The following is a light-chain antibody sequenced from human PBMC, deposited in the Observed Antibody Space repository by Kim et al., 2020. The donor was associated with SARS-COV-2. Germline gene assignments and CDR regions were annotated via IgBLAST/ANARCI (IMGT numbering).Light chain of an antibody. Sequence: SPGGRGTLSSRASQSVSNNVGWYQQKPGQAPRLLIYGSSTRATGIPGRFSGGGSGTEFTLSISSLQSEDSAVYYCQEYTNWPQVTFGGGTKVDIK. CDR3: QEYTNWPQVT. J-gene: IGKJ4*01. V-gene: IGKV3-15*01. CDR2: GSS. CDR1: QSVSNN.